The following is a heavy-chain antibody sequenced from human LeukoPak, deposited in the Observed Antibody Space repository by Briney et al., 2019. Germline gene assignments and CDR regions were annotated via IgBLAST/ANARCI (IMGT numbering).Heavy chain of an antibody. CDR2: ISSSGSTI. J-gene: IGHJ6*04. CDR3: AELGITMIGGV. Sequence: GGSLRLSCAASGFTCSSCEMNWVRQAPGKGLEWVSYISSSGSTIYYADSMKGRFTISRDNAKNSLYLQMNSLRAEDTAVYYCAELGITMIGGVWGKGTTVTISS. CDR1: GFTCSSCE. V-gene: IGHV3-48*03. D-gene: IGHD3-10*02.